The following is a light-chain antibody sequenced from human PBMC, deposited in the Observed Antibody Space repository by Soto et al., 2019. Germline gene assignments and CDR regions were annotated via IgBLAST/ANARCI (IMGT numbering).Light chain of an antibody. CDR2: EVS. Sequence: QSLLTQPPSVSGSPGQSATISCTGTSSDVGSYNRVSWYQQPPGTAPKPLIYEVSNRPSGVPDRFSGSKSGNTASLTISGLQAEDEADYYCSSYTSSSTYVFGSGTKVTVL. CDR1: SSDVGSYNR. J-gene: IGLJ1*01. CDR3: SSYTSSSTYV. V-gene: IGLV2-18*02.